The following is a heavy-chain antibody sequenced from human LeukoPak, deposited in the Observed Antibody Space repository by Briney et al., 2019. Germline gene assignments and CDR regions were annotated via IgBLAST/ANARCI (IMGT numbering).Heavy chain of an antibody. CDR2: IIPIFGTA. D-gene: IGHD2-15*01. CDR3: ARALGYCSGGSCYSSWFDP. Sequence: SVKVSCKASGGTFSSYAISWVRQAPGQGLEWMGGIIPIFGTASYAQKFQGRVTITTDESTSTAYMELSSLRSEDTAVYYCARALGYCSGGSCYSSWFDPWGQGTLVTVSS. J-gene: IGHJ5*02. CDR1: GGTFSSYA. V-gene: IGHV1-69*05.